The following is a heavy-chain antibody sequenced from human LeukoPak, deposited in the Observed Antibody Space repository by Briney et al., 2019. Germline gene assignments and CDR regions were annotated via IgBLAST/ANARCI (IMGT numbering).Heavy chain of an antibody. J-gene: IGHJ4*02. V-gene: IGHV3-23*01. Sequence: GGSLRLSCAASGFTFSRYAMTWVRQAPGKGLEWVSAISGSGSSTHYADSVKGRFTISGDNSKNTLYLQMNSLRAEDTAVYYCARDAGYSGYDGYFDYWGQGTLVTVSS. CDR3: ARDAGYSGYDGYFDY. D-gene: IGHD5-12*01. CDR1: GFTFSRYA. CDR2: ISGSGSST.